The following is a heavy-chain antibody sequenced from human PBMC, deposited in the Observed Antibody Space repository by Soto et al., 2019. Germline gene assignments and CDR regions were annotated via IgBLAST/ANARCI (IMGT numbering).Heavy chain of an antibody. V-gene: IGHV1-2*04. Sequence: ASVKVSCKASGYTFTGYYMHWVRQAPGQGLEWMGWINPNSGGTNYAQKLQGWVTMTRDTSTSTAYMELSRLRSDDTAVYYCARDSGYYMDVWGKGTTVTVSS. J-gene: IGHJ6*03. CDR1: GYTFTGYY. CDR3: ARDSGYYMDV. CDR2: INPNSGGT.